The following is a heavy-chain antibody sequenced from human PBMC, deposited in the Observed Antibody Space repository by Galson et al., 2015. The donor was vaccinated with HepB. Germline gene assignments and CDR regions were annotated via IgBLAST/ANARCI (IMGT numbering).Heavy chain of an antibody. CDR1: GFTFSSYG. CDR2: IKQDGSEK. J-gene: IGHJ4*02. Sequence: SLRLSCAASGFTFSSYGMHWVRQAPGKGLEWVANIKQDGSEKNYVDSVKGRFTISRGNAKKSLYLQMNSLRAEDTAVYYCVARGYRGQGTLVTVSS. D-gene: IGHD3-10*01. V-gene: IGHV3-7*01. CDR3: VARGY.